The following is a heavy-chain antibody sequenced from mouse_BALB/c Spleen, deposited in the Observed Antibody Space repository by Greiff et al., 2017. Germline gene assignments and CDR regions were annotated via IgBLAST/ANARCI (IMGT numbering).Heavy chain of an antibody. CDR2: IDPANVNT. J-gene: IGHJ1*01. CDR3: ARRGGNGYFDV. V-gene: IGHV14-3*02. CDR1: GFNIKDTY. D-gene: IGHD2-1*01. Sequence: VQLKESGAELVKPGASVKLSCTASGFNIKDTYMHWVKQRPEQGLEWIGRIDPANVNTKYDPKFQGKATITADTSSNTAYLQLSSLTSEDTAVYYCARRGGNGYFDVWGAGTTVTVSS.